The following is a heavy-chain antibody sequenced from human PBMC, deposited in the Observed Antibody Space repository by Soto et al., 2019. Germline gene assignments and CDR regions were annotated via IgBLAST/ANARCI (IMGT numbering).Heavy chain of an antibody. D-gene: IGHD2-2*01. CDR1: GFTFSSYA. CDR3: AKAEVVPAAPRRDYYYYMDA. CDR2: ISGSGGRI. V-gene: IGHV3-23*01. Sequence: GGSLRLSCAASGFTFSSYAMSWVRQAPGKGLAWVSAISGSGGRINYADSVRGRFTISRDDSKNTLYLQMNSLRAEDTAVYYCAKAEVVPAAPRRDYYYYMDAWGKGTTVTVSS. J-gene: IGHJ6*03.